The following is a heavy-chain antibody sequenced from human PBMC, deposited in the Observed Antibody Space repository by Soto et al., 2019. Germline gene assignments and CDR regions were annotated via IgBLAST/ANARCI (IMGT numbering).Heavy chain of an antibody. CDR3: ARDPAAYCGGDCYPGWFDP. D-gene: IGHD2-21*02. CDR1: GFTFSSYS. CDR2: ISSSSSYI. V-gene: IGHV3-21*01. Sequence: EVQLVESGGGLVKPGGSLRLSCAASGFTFSSYSMNWVRQAPGKGLEWVSSISSSSSYIYYADSVKGRFTISRDNAKNSLYLQMKSRRAEDTAVYYCARDPAAYCGGDCYPGWFDPWGQGTLVPVSS. J-gene: IGHJ5*02.